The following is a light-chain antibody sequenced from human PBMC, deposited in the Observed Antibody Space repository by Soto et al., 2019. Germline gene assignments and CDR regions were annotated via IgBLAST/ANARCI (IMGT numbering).Light chain of an antibody. CDR3: QQYGSSGT. CDR2: GAS. CDR1: QSVSNNY. J-gene: IGKJ1*01. Sequence: DIVMTLSPGALSLSPRARATLSCMASQSVSNNYLAWYQQKPGQAPRLLIYGASNRATGIPDRFSGSGSGTDFTLTISRLEPDDFAVYYCQQYGSSGTVGQGTKV. V-gene: IGKV3-20*01.